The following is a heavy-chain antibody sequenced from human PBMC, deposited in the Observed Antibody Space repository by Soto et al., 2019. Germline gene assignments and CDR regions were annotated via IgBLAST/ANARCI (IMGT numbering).Heavy chain of an antibody. D-gene: IGHD3-10*01. CDR2: IKQDGSEK. Sequence: GGSLRLSCAASGFTFSSYWMSWVRQAPGKGLEWVANIKQDGSEKYYVDSVKGRFTISRDNAKNSLYLQMNSLRAEDTAVYYCARDMVLHYYDSGSPYYFDYWGQGTLVTVSS. J-gene: IGHJ4*02. CDR3: ARDMVLHYYDSGSPYYFDY. CDR1: GFTFSSYW. V-gene: IGHV3-7*05.